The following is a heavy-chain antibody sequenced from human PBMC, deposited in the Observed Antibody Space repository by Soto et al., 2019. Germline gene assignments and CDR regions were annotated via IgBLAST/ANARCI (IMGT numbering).Heavy chain of an antibody. CDR2: IYYSGST. CDR3: ARVVLDRIAAAGTGSGYYYYYGMDV. Sequence: PSETLSLTCTVSGGSVSSGSYYWSWIRQPPGKGLEWIGYIYYSGSTNYNPSLKSRVTISVDTSKNQFSLKLSSVTAADTAVYYCARVVLDRIAAAGTGSGYYYYYGMDVWGQGTTVTVSS. J-gene: IGHJ6*02. D-gene: IGHD6-13*01. CDR1: GGSVSSGSYY. V-gene: IGHV4-61*01.